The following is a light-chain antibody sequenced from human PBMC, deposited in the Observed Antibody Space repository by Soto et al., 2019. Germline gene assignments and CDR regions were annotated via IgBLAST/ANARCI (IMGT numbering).Light chain of an antibody. CDR1: SSNIGSNN. Sequence: QSVLTQTPSGSGTPGQRVNISCSGSSSNIGSNNVNWYQQLPGTAPKLLIYSNNQRPSGVPDRFSGSKSGTSASLAISGLQSEDEADYYCEAWDDSLNGVVFGGGTKLTVL. J-gene: IGLJ2*01. CDR3: EAWDDSLNGVV. V-gene: IGLV1-44*01. CDR2: SNN.